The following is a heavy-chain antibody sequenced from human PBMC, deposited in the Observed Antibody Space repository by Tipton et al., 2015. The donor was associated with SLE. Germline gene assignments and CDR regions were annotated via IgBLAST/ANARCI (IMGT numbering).Heavy chain of an antibody. J-gene: IGHJ3*02. D-gene: IGHD3-22*01. CDR3: AGYYDSSGYYDAFDI. V-gene: IGHV3-23*01. Sequence: GSLRLSCAASGFTFSSYAMSWVRQAPGKGLEWVSAISGSGGSTYYADSVKGRFTISRDNSKNTLYLQMNSLRAEDTAVYYCAGYYDSSGYYDAFDIWGQGTMVTVSS. CDR2: ISGSGGST. CDR1: GFTFSSYA.